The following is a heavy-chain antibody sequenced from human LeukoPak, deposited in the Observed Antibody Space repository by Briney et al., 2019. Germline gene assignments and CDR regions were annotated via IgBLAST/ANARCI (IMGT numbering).Heavy chain of an antibody. CDR2: IRYDGSNK. CDR1: GFTFSSYG. Sequence: GGSLRLSCAASGFTFSSYGMHWVRQAPGKGLEWVAFIRYDGSNKYYADSVKGRFTISRDNSKNTLYLQMNSLRAEDTAVYYCAKELAAAVNWFDPWGRGTLVTVSS. CDR3: AKELAAAVNWFDP. D-gene: IGHD6-13*01. V-gene: IGHV3-30*02. J-gene: IGHJ5*02.